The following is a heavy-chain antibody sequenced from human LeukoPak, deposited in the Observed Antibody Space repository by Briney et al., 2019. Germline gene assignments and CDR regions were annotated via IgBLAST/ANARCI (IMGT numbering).Heavy chain of an antibody. CDR1: GFTFSSYG. CDR2: IKQDGSEK. V-gene: IGHV3-7*01. D-gene: IGHD1-14*01. J-gene: IGHJ4*02. CDR3: ASGARTIDY. Sequence: GGSLRLSCAASGFTFSSYGMSWVRQAPGKGLEWVANIKQDGSEKYYVDSMKGRFTIPRDNAKNSLYLQMNSLRVEDTAVYYCASGARTIDYWGQGTLVTVSS.